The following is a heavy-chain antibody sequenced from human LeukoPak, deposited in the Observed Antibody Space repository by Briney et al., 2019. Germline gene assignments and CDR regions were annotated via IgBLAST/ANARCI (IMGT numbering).Heavy chain of an antibody. D-gene: IGHD4-11*01. CDR1: AYIFTTYC. Sequence: GESLKISCRASAYIFTTYCIICVRHLPGKGLQWMGTIYPGDSDGRYSPSFQGQVTFSADKSISTAYLQWSSLKASDTAMYYSARHDYNTYYFDYWGQGTLVTVSS. V-gene: IGHV5-51*01. J-gene: IGHJ4*02. CDR3: ARHDYNTYYFDY. CDR2: IYPGDSDG.